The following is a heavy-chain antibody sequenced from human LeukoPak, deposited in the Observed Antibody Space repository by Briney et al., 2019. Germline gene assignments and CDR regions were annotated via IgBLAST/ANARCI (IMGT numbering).Heavy chain of an antibody. CDR2: IYYSGST. CDR1: GGSISSGDYY. CDR3: ARAPQTEWELMGGFDY. D-gene: IGHD1-26*01. V-gene: IGHV4-30-4*01. Sequence: PSETLSLTCTVSGGSISSGDYYWSWIRQPPGKGLEWIGYIYYSGSTYYNPSLKSRVTISVDTSKNQFSLKLSSVTAADTAVYYCARAPQTEWELMGGFDYWGQGTLVTVSS. J-gene: IGHJ4*02.